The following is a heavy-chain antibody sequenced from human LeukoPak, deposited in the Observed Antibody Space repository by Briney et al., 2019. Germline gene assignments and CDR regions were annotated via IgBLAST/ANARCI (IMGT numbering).Heavy chain of an antibody. V-gene: IGHV1-46*01. Sequence: ASVKVSCKASGYTFTNYYIHWVRQAPGQGLEWMGITDPIGGSTNYAQKFQGRVTMTRDTSTSTVYMELSSLRSEDSAVYYCARWTTTYLDYWGQGTLVTVFS. CDR2: TDPIGGST. D-gene: IGHD4-11*01. CDR3: ARWTTTYLDY. CDR1: GYTFTNYY. J-gene: IGHJ4*02.